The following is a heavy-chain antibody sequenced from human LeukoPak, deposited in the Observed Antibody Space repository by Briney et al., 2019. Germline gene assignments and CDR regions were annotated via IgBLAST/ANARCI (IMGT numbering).Heavy chain of an antibody. V-gene: IGHV1-69*05. J-gene: IGHJ4*02. CDR2: IIPIFGTA. CDR3: ARGVADFDY. CDR1: GGTFSSYA. Sequence: SVKVSCKASGGTFSSYAISWVRQAPGQGLEWMGGIIPIFGTANYAQKFQGRVTMTTDTSTSTAYMELRSLRSDDTAVYYCARGVADFDYWGQGTLVTVSS.